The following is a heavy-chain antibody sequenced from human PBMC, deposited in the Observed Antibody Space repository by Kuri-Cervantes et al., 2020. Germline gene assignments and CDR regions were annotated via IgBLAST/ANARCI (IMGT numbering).Heavy chain of an antibody. D-gene: IGHD6-19*01. CDR1: GGSFSGYY. CDR2: INHSGST. CDR3: ARDGPWYSSAGNWYFDL. V-gene: IGHV4-34*01. Sequence: ESLKISCAVYGGSFSGYYWSWIRQPPGKGLEWIGEINHSGSTNYNPSLKSRVTISVDTSKNQFSLKLNSVTAADTAVYYCARDGPWYSSAGNWYFDLWGRGTLVTVSS. J-gene: IGHJ2*01.